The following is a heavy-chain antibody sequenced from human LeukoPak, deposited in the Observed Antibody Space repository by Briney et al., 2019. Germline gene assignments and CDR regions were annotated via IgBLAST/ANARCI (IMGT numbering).Heavy chain of an antibody. D-gene: IGHD2-21*02. J-gene: IGHJ4*02. CDR3: AKDRDTVVVTATSPFDY. Sequence: GGSLRLSCAASGFTFSSYGMHWVRQAPGKGLEWVAVISYDGSNKYYADSVKGRFTISRDNSKNTLYLQMNSLRAEDTAVYYCAKDRDTVVVTATSPFDYWGQGTLVTVSS. V-gene: IGHV3-30*18. CDR2: ISYDGSNK. CDR1: GFTFSSYG.